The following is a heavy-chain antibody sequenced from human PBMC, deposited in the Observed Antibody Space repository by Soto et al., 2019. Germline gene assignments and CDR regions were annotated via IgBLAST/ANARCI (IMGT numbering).Heavy chain of an antibody. J-gene: IGHJ6*03. CDR3: ARGRGGMPNYYMDV. CDR1: GGSFSGYY. CDR2: INHSGST. Sequence: QVQLQQWGAGLLKPSETLSLTCAVYGGSFSGYYWSWIRQPPGKGLEWIGEINHSGSTNYNPSLKSRVTISVDASKNQFSLKLSSVTAADTAVYYCARGRGGMPNYYMDVWGKGTTVTVSS. D-gene: IGHD3-16*01. V-gene: IGHV4-34*01.